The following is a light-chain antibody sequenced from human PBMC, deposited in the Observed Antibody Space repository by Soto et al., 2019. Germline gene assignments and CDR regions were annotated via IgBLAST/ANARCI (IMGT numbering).Light chain of an antibody. Sequence: DIQMTQSPSTLSASVGVRVTITCRASQSISSWLAWYQQKPGKAPKLLIYDASSLESGVPSRFSGSGSGTEFTLTISSLQPDDFATYYCQQYNSYSPNFGGGTKVDIK. CDR3: QQYNSYSPN. J-gene: IGKJ4*01. CDR2: DAS. CDR1: QSISSW. V-gene: IGKV1-5*01.